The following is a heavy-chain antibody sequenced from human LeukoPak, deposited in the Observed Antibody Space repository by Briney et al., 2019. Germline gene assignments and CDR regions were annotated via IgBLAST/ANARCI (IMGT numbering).Heavy chain of an antibody. CDR3: ARDNGYSYGYSYYYYGMDV. V-gene: IGHV3-30-3*01. CDR2: ISYDGSNQ. CDR1: GVPFSSYA. J-gene: IGHJ6*02. Sequence: GGSVSLSCAASGVPFSSYAVLWLRPPPGRGLEWLAVISYDGSNQYYAAYVKGRFTISRDNSKNTLYLQMNSLRAEDTAVYYCARDNGYSYGYSYYYYGMDVWGQGTTVTVSS. D-gene: IGHD5-18*01.